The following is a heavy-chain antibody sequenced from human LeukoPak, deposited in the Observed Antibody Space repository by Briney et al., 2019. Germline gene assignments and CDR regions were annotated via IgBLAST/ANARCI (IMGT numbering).Heavy chain of an antibody. CDR2: IIPILGIA. CDR3: ATPGNDYDFWSGYYNELGPFDY. CDR1: GGTFSSYS. Sequence: GASVQDSCKASGGTFSSYSISWVRQAPGQGREWRGRIIPILGIANCSQKFQGRVTITADNSTSTAYMELSSLRSEDTAVYYCATPGNDYDFWSGYYNELGPFDYWGQGTLVTVSS. D-gene: IGHD3-3*01. V-gene: IGHV1-69*02. J-gene: IGHJ4*02.